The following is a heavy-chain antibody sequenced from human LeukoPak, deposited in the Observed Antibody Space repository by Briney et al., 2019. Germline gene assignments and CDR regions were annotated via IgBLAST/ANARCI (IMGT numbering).Heavy chain of an antibody. Sequence: GGSLRLSCAVSGFTFTNNDMSWVRQAPGKGLEGVAGISGKGATTHHADSGKGRFFISRDNSKDTLYLQMNSLRAEDTAVYYCVRLPHGGWYPRRAFDIWGQGTMVSPSS. CDR1: GFTFTNND. CDR2: ISGKGATT. CDR3: VRLPHGGWYPRRAFDI. D-gene: IGHD6-19*01. V-gene: IGHV3-23*01. J-gene: IGHJ3*02.